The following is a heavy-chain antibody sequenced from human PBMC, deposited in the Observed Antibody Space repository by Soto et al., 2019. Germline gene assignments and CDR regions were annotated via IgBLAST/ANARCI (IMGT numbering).Heavy chain of an antibody. V-gene: IGHV3-23*01. J-gene: IGHJ4*02. Sequence: GGSQRLSCAASGFNFSSYAMSWVRQAPGKGLEWVSAISGSGGSTYYADSVKGRFTISRDNSKNTLYLQMNSLRAEGTAVYYCASYYDILTGSRSPFDYWGQGTLVTVSS. CDR2: ISGSGGST. CDR1: GFNFSSYA. CDR3: ASYYDILTGSRSPFDY. D-gene: IGHD3-9*01.